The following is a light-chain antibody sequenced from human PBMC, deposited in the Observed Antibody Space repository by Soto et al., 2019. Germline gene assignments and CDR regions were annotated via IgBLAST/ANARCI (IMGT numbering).Light chain of an antibody. CDR1: STDVADNY. CDR2: EVS. V-gene: IGLV2-8*01. CDR3: SAYAGSNNFV. Sequence: QSVLNQLPSASGAPGQTVTISCTGTSTDVADNYVSWYQHHLGKAPKLIIYEVSQRPSGVPDRFSGSKSGNTASLTVSGLQTEDEADYYCSAYAGSNNFVFGYGTKV. J-gene: IGLJ1*01.